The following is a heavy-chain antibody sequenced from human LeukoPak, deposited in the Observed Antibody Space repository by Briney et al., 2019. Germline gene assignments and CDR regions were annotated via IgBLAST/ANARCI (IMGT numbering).Heavy chain of an antibody. CDR1: GFTFSVSA. J-gene: IGHJ4*02. V-gene: IGHV3-73*01. CDR3: CRLDHGFDS. Sequence: GGSLRLSCAASGFTFSVSALHWVRQAPGKGLEWVGRVRTRTNNFATAYAASVKGRFTVSRDDSKNTAYLQMNSLTTEDTAVYYCCRLDHGFDSWGQGVLVTVSS. CDR2: VRTRTNNFAT. D-gene: IGHD4/OR15-4a*01.